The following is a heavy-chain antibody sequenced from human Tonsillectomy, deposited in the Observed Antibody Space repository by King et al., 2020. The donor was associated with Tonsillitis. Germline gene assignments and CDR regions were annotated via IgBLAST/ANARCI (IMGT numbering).Heavy chain of an antibody. CDR3: ARDLPLSAFDI. Sequence: VQLVESGGGLVKPGGSLRLSCAASGFTFSSYEMNWVRQAPGKGLEWVSYISHSGSTMYYADSVKGRFTISRDNAKNSLYLQMNSLRAEDTAVYYCARDLPLSAFDIWGQGTMVTVSS. J-gene: IGHJ3*02. CDR2: ISHSGSTM. CDR1: GFTFSSYE. V-gene: IGHV3-48*03.